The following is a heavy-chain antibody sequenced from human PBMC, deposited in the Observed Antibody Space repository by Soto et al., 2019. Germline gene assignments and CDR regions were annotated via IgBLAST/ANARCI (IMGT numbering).Heavy chain of an antibody. CDR3: TRAGYYCSGDNCYYYYDLDV. V-gene: IGHV3-66*01. D-gene: IGHD2-15*01. Sequence: EVQLVESGGGLVQPGGSLRLSCAASGFTVSSSYMNWVRQAPGKGLEWVSVIYSGGNTYYADSVKGRFTISRDNSKNTLYLQMNSLGAEDTAVYYCTRAGYYCSGDNCYYYYDLDVWGQGTTVTVSS. J-gene: IGHJ6*02. CDR2: IYSGGNT. CDR1: GFTVSSSY.